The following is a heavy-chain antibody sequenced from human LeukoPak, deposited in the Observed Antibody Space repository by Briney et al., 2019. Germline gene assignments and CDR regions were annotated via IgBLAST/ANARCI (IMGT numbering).Heavy chain of an antibody. V-gene: IGHV4-34*01. J-gene: IGHJ4*02. D-gene: IGHD3-3*01. CDR2: INHSGST. CDR3: ARTFRESYYDFWSGYSTLDY. Sequence: PSETLSLTCAVYGGSFSGYDWSWIRQPPGKGLEWIGEINHSGSTNYNPSLKSRATISVDTSKNQFSLKLSSVTAADTAVYYCARTFRESYYDFWSGYSTLDYWGQGTLVTVSS. CDR1: GGSFSGYD.